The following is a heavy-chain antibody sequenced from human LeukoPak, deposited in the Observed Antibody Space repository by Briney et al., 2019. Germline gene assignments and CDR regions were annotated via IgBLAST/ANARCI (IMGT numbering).Heavy chain of an antibody. V-gene: IGHV3-33*01. CDR1: GFTFSSYG. CDR3: ARDPFPHDSTSRGDAFDI. J-gene: IGHJ3*02. CDR2: IWYDGSNK. Sequence: PGGSLRLSCAASGFTFSSYGMHWVRQAPGKGLEWVAVIWYDGSNKYYADSVKGRFTISRDNSKNTLYLQMNSLRAEDTAVYYCARDPFPHDSTSRGDAFDIWGQGTMVTVSS. D-gene: IGHD5/OR15-5a*01.